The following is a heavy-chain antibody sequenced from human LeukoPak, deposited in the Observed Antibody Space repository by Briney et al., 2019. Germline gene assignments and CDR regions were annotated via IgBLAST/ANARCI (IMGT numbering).Heavy chain of an antibody. CDR1: GFTFSKAW. D-gene: IGHD1-26*01. CDR2: IKQDGSEK. V-gene: IGHV3-7*01. Sequence: PGGSLRLSCAASGFTFSKAWMSWVRQAPGKGLEWVANIKQDGSEKYYVDSVKGRFTISRDNAKNSLYLQMNSLRAEDTAVYYCARASGSYTYYYGMDVWGQGTTVTVSS. J-gene: IGHJ6*02. CDR3: ARASGSYTYYYGMDV.